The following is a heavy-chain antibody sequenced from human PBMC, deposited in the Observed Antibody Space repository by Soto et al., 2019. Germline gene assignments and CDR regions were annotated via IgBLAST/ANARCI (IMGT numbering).Heavy chain of an antibody. CDR1: GGSISSSSYY. Sequence: ETLSLTCTVSGGSISSSSYYWGWIRQPPGKGLEWIGSIYYSGSTYYNPSLKSRVTISVDTSKNQFSLKLSSVTAADTAVYYCARSERRHYGGYYFDYWGQGTLVTVSS. D-gene: IGHD4-17*01. V-gene: IGHV4-39*01. CDR2: IYYSGST. CDR3: ARSERRHYGGYYFDY. J-gene: IGHJ4*02.